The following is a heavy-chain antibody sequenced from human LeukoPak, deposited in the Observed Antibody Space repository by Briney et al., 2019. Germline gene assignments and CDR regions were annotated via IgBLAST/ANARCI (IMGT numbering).Heavy chain of an antibody. V-gene: IGHV3-53*05. CDR2: IYSGTTT. CDR1: GFTVSGNY. Sequence: GGSLRLSCAGPGFTVSGNYMSWVRQAPGKGLEWVSLIYSGTTTHYADSVKGRFTISRDNSKNTLYLQMNSLRAEDTAVYYCAREGSEMATFSFDIWGQGTMVTVSS. D-gene: IGHD5-24*01. J-gene: IGHJ3*02. CDR3: AREGSEMATFSFDI.